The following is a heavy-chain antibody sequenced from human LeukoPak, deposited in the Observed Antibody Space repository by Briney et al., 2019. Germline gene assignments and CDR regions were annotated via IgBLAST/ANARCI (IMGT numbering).Heavy chain of an antibody. CDR1: EFTFNSYW. CDR3: ARRLSVGTTEAFDY. V-gene: IGHV3-7*01. D-gene: IGHD4-17*01. Sequence: PGGSLRLSCAASEFTFNSYWMSWVRQAPGKGLEWVANIKQDGGQIYYLDSVKGRFTVSRDNAKNSLYLQMNSLRAEDTAVYYCARRLSVGTTEAFDYWGQGTLVTVSS. J-gene: IGHJ4*02. CDR2: IKQDGGQI.